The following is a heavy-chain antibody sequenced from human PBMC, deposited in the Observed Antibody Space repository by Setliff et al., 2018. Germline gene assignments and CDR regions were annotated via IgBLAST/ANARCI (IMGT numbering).Heavy chain of an antibody. CDR2: IKQDGSEK. CDR3: SRDGGDY. CDR1: EFTFSRYW. J-gene: IGHJ4*02. Sequence: GESLSLSCAASEFTFSRYWMSWVRQAPGKGLEWVANIKQDGSEKYYVDSVKGRFTISRDNAKNSLYLQMNSLRAEDTAVYYCSRDGGDYWGQGTLVTVSS. V-gene: IGHV3-7*01.